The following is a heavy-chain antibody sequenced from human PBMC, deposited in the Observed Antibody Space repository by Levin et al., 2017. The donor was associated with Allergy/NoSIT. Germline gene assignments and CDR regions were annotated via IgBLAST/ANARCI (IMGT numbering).Heavy chain of an antibody. V-gene: IGHV3-30-3*01. CDR2: ISYDGSNK. CDR3: AREMISRFLEWLCHP. CDR1: GFTFSSYA. Sequence: GESLKISCAASGFTFSSYAMHWVRQAPGKGLEWVAVISYDGSNKYYADSVKGRFTISRDNSKNTLYLQMNSLRAEDTAVYYCAREMISRFLEWLCHPWGQGTLVTVSS. D-gene: IGHD3-3*01. J-gene: IGHJ5*02.